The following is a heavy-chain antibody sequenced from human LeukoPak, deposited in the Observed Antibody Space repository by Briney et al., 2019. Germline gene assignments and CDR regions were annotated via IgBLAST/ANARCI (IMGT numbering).Heavy chain of an antibody. CDR2: INPSGGST. D-gene: IGHD6-6*01. CDR1: GYSFNKYW. V-gene: IGHV1-46*02. CDR3: ARLSGHSSSKWYDY. J-gene: IGHJ4*02. Sequence: GESLKISCKGSGYSFNKYWIGWVRQRPGKGLEWMGIINPSGGSTSYAQKFQGRVTMTRDTSISTAYVELSRLRSDDTAVYYCARLSGHSSSKWYDYWGQGTLVTVSS.